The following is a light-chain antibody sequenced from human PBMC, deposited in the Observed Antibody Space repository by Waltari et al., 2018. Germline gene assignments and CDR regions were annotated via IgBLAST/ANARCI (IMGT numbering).Light chain of an antibody. J-gene: IGKJ2*01. CDR3: QQRSSWPYT. Sequence: DIVLTQSPATLTFSPGDTATLSCRASQTVRTFLAWYQQKPGQAPRLLIFDASSRATGISPKFRGSGSGTDFTLTVNNLEPEDFAVYYCQQRSSWPYTFGQGTRVDFK. CDR1: QTVRTF. CDR2: DAS. V-gene: IGKV3-11*01.